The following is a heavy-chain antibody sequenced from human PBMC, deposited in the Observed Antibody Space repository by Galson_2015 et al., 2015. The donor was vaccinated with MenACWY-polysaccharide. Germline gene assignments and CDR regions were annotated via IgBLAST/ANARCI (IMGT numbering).Heavy chain of an antibody. V-gene: IGHV3-74*03. D-gene: IGHD3-3*01. CDR3: AIMSWGDYYG. Sequence: SLRLSCAGSGFTFNNRWMHWVRQAPGKGLVWVSRIDSDGSSTKYADSVKGQFTISRDNAKNTLYLQMNSLRAEDTAVYYCAIMSWGDYYGWGQGTLVTVSS. CDR1: GFTFNNRW. CDR2: IDSDGSST. J-gene: IGHJ4*02.